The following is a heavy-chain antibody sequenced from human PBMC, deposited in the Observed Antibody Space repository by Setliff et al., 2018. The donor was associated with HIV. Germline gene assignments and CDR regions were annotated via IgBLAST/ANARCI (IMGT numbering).Heavy chain of an antibody. J-gene: IGHJ1*01. CDR2: INSGSSTI. D-gene: IGHD3-22*01. CDR3: AKGSVRMHYYDSSGYFQH. Sequence: LRLSCAASGFTFSSYSMNWVRQAPGKGLEWVSYINSGSSTIYYADSVQGRFTIFRDNDKNSLYLQMNSLRAEDTAIYYCAKGSVRMHYYDSSGYFQHWGQGTPVTVSS. V-gene: IGHV3-48*01. CDR1: GFTFSSYS.